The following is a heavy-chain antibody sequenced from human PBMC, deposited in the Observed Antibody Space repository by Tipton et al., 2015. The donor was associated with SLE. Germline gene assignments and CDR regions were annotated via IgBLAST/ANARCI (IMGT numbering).Heavy chain of an antibody. D-gene: IGHD3-3*01. CDR3: ARHKDLWSGYYSDF. CDR1: SGSISSYY. V-gene: IGHV4-59*08. J-gene: IGHJ4*02. Sequence: TLSLTCTVSSGSISSYYWSWIRQPPGKGLEWIGYIYYSGSTNYNPSLKSRVTISVDTSKNQFSLKLSSVTAADTAVYYCARHKDLWSGYYSDFWGQGTLVTVSS. CDR2: IYYSGST.